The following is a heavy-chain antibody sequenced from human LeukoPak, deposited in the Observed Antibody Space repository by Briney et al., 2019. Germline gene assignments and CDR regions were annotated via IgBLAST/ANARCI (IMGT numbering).Heavy chain of an antibody. CDR1: GFTFSNAW. J-gene: IGHJ6*03. Sequence: GGSLRLSCAASGFTFSNAWMSWVRQAPGKGLEWVGRTKSKTDGGTTDYAAPVKGRFTISRDDSKNTLYLQMNSLKTEDTAVYYCTTCSGGSCYWVYYYYMDVWGKGTTVTVSS. CDR2: TKSKTDGGTT. D-gene: IGHD2-15*01. V-gene: IGHV3-15*01. CDR3: TTCSGGSCYWVYYYYMDV.